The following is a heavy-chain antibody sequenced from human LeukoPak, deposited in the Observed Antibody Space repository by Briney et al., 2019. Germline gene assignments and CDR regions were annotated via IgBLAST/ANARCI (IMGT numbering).Heavy chain of an antibody. J-gene: IGHJ3*02. D-gene: IGHD2-15*01. CDR1: GFTFSSYS. V-gene: IGHV3-21*01. CDR2: ISSSSSYI. Sequence: PGGSLRLSCAASGFTFSSYSMNWVRQAPGKGLEWVSSISSSSSYIYYADSVKGRFTISRDNAKNSLYLQMNSLIAEDTDVYYCGRYLGRGYGIDISGQGTMLTVSS. CDR3: GRYLGRGYGIDI.